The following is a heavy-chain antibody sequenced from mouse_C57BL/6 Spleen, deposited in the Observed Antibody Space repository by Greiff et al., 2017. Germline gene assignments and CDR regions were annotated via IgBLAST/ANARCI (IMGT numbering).Heavy chain of an antibody. V-gene: IGHV2-2*01. CDR2: IWSGGST. CDR1: GFSLTSYG. D-gene: IGHD2-5*01. Sequence: QVQLQQSGPGLVQPSQSLSITCTVSGFSLTSYGVHWVRQSPGKGLEWLGVIWSGGSTDYNAAFISRLSISKDNSKSQVFFKINGLQADDTAIYYCARNIYYSNFYWYFDVWGTGTTVTVAS. J-gene: IGHJ1*03. CDR3: ARNIYYSNFYWYFDV.